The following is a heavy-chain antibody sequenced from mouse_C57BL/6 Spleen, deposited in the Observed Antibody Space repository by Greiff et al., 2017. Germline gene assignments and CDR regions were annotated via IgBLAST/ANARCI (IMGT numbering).Heavy chain of an antibody. Sequence: VQLQQSGPGLVQPSQCLSLTCTVSGFSLTSYGVHWVRQSPGKGLEWLGVIWSGGSTDYNAAFISRLSISKNNSKSQVFFTMNSLQVEDTAIYYWARKDGNAMDYWGQGTSVTVSS. CDR3: ARKDGNAMDY. J-gene: IGHJ4*01. CDR1: GFSLTSYG. CDR2: IWSGGST. V-gene: IGHV2-2*01.